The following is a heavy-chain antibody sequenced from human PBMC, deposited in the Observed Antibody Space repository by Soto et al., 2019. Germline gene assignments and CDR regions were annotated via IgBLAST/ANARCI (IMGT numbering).Heavy chain of an antibody. CDR1: GYTFTAYG. Sequence: QVQLVQSGAEMKKPGASVRVSCKASGYTFTAYGITWVRQAPGQGLEYMGWISTHNGKTNYAKKVQGRVTLTTDKSTSTAYMDLRALTSDETAVYYCARGVAVADVYDFDYWGQGTLVTVSS. V-gene: IGHV1-18*04. CDR2: ISTHNGKT. CDR3: ARGVAVADVYDFDY. D-gene: IGHD6-19*01. J-gene: IGHJ4*02.